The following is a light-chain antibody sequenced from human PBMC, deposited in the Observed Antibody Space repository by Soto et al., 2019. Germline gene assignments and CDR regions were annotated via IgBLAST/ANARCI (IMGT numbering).Light chain of an antibody. V-gene: IGLV2-14*01. CDR1: SSDVGLYNY. CDR2: DVS. CDR3: SLYTSTSTVK. J-gene: IGLJ2*01. Sequence: QSVLTQPASVSGSPGQSITISCTGTSSDVGLYNYVSWYQHHPGKAPKLMIYDVSDRPSGVSNRFSGSKSGNTASLTISGLQDEDEGDYYCSLYTSTSTVKFGGGTKLTVL.